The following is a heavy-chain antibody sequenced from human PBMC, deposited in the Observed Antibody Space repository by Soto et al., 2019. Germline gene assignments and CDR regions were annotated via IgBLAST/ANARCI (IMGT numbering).Heavy chain of an antibody. D-gene: IGHD1-26*01. J-gene: IGHJ4*02. V-gene: IGHV1-2*02. CDR2: INPKSGGT. CDR1: GYTFTVYY. Sequence: WASVKVSCKASGYTFTVYYMHWVRQAPGQGLEWMGWINPKSGGTMYPQKFQGRVTMTWDTSISTAYMALTRLRSDDTAVYYCARDLAKGGGSAGFDYWGQGTLVTVSS. CDR3: ARDLAKGGGSAGFDY.